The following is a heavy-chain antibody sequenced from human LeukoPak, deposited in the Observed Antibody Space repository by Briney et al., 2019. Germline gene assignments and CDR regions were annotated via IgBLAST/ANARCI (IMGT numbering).Heavy chain of an antibody. CDR1: GGSISGHY. CDR2: IYMNGST. J-gene: IGHJ5*02. V-gene: IGHV4-4*07. Sequence: SDTLSLTCTVSGGSISGHYWSWIRQPAGKGLEWIGRIYMNGSTNYNPSLKSRVTMSVDMSKNQFSLKLSSVTAADTAVYFCARVALFGSGSYYWFDPWGQGTLVTVSS. D-gene: IGHD3-10*01. CDR3: ARVALFGSGSYYWFDP.